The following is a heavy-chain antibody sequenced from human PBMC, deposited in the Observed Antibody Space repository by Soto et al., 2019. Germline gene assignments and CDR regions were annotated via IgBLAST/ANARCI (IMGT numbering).Heavy chain of an antibody. J-gene: IGHJ5*02. CDR2: IIPILGIA. D-gene: IGHD3-10*01. V-gene: IGHV1-69*02. CDR3: ARDSGYYYGSGSYYGWFVP. Sequence: QVQLVQSGAEVKKPGSSVKVSCKASGGTFSSYTISWVRQAPGQGLEWMGRIIPILGIANYAQKFQGRVTINAEKSTGTAYLELGSLRSEDTAVYYCARDSGYYYGSGSYYGWFVPWGQGTLVTVSS. CDR1: GGTFSSYT.